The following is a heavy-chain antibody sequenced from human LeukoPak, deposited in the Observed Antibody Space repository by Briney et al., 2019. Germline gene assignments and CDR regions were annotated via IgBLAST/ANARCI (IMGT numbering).Heavy chain of an antibody. Sequence: GGSLRLSCAASGFTFSNYGMHWVRQAPGMGLEWVAVIWYDGSNKYYADPVKGRFTISRDNSKNTLYLQMNSLRAEDTAVYHCARDYASSGYYSWGQGTQVTVSS. J-gene: IGHJ5*02. CDR2: IWYDGSNK. V-gene: IGHV3-33*01. CDR1: GFTFSNYG. CDR3: ARDYASSGYYS. D-gene: IGHD3-22*01.